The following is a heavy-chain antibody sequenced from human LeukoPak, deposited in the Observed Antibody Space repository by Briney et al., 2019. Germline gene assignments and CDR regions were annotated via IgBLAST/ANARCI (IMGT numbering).Heavy chain of an antibody. V-gene: IGHV3-30*02. CDR2: IRHDGSNK. D-gene: IGHD3-22*01. CDR1: GFTFSSYG. Sequence: GGSLRLSCAASGFTFSSYGMHWVRQAPGKGLEWVAFIRHDGSNKYYADSVKGRFTISRDNSKNTLYLQMNSLRAGDTAVYYCAKGSELVVITRDHYMAVWGKGTTVTISS. CDR3: AKGSELVVITRDHYMAV. J-gene: IGHJ6*03.